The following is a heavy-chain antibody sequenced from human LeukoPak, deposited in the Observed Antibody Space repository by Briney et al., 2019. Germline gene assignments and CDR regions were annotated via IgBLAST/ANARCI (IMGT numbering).Heavy chain of an antibody. CDR3: ARVHSGTVWAFDI. V-gene: IGHV4-59*11. Sequence: PSETLSLTCTVSSGSISGHYWSWIRQPPGKGLEWIGYIYYSGSTNYNPSLKSRVTISVDTSKNQFSLKLTSVTAADTAVYYCARVHSGTVWAFDIWGQGTMVTVSS. J-gene: IGHJ3*02. CDR2: IYYSGST. CDR1: SGSISGHY. D-gene: IGHD1-26*01.